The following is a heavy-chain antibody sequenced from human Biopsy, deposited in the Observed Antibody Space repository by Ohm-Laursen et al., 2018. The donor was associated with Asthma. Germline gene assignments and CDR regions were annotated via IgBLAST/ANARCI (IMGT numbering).Heavy chain of an antibody. CDR3: ARKAGSCISRTCYSLDF. J-gene: IGHJ4*02. D-gene: IGHD2-2*01. CDR1: GGTFNTYV. V-gene: IGHV1-69*13. CDR2: INPVFGTT. Sequence: SVKVSCKSLGGTFNTYVIGWVRQAPGQGLEWMGGINPVFGTTTYPQKFQDRVTITADDSTSTVYMELRSLRSEDPAVYYCARKAGSCISRTCYSLDFWGQGTLVTVSS.